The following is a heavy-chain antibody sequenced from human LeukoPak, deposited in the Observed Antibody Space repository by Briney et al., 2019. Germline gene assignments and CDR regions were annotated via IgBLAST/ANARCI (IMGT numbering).Heavy chain of an antibody. D-gene: IGHD2-2*01. CDR3: ARGRRYCSSTSCYGYYYMDV. Sequence: SVKVSCKASGGTFSSYAISWVRQAPGQGLEWMGRIIPILGIANYAQKFQGRVTITADKSTSTAYMELSSLRSEDTAVYYCARGRRYCSSTSCYGYYYMDVWGKGTTVTVSS. V-gene: IGHV1-69*04. CDR1: GGTFSSYA. CDR2: IIPILGIA. J-gene: IGHJ6*03.